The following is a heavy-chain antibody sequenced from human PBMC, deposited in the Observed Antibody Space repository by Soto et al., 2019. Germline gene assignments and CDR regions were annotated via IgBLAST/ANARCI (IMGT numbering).Heavy chain of an antibody. D-gene: IGHD5-18*01. CDR3: ARDRGYNYANAGYYYYYGMDV. J-gene: IGHJ6*02. Sequence: GGSLRLSCAASGFTFSDYWMSWVRQAPGKGLEWVANIKQYGSEKYYGDSVKGRFTISRDNAKSSLYLQMNSLRAEDTAVYYCARDRGYNYANAGYYYYYGMDVWGQGTTVTVS. CDR1: GFTFSDYW. CDR2: IKQYGSEK. V-gene: IGHV3-7*01.